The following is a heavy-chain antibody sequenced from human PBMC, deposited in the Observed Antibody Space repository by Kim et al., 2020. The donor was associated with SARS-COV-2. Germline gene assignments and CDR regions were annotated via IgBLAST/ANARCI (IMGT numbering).Heavy chain of an antibody. Sequence: SETLSLTCTVSGGSVSSSSYYWGWIRQPPGKGLEWIGSIYYSGNTYYNPSLKSRVTISVDTSKNQFSLKLSSVTAADTAVYYCARRAYSSGTYYTTYWGQGTLVTVSS. J-gene: IGHJ4*02. CDR3: ARRAYSSGTYYTTY. CDR1: GGSVSSSSYY. CDR2: IYYSGNT. V-gene: IGHV4-39*01. D-gene: IGHD3-10*01.